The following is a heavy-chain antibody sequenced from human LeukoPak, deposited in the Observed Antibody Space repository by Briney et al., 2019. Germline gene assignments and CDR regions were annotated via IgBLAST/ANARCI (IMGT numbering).Heavy chain of an antibody. J-gene: IGHJ3*02. CDR1: GFTFSNAW. V-gene: IGHV3-15*01. CDR3: TTDVSRRGAFDI. Sequence: PGGSLRLSCAASGFTFSNAWMSWVRQAPGKGREWVGRIKTESDAGTTDYAAPVTGRFTISVDDSKNTLYLLLTRMKTDHTALYYCTTDVSRRGAFDIWGQGTVVTVSS. CDR2: IKTESDAGTT.